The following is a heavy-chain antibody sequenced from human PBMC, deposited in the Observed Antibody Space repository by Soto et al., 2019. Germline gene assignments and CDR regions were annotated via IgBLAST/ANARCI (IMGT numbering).Heavy chain of an antibody. CDR2: MNPKSGNT. D-gene: IGHD3-22*01. CDR3: ARGPYYDNSGYHLSTAY. CDR1: GYTFTNYD. Sequence: ASVKVSCKASGYTFTNYDIYWVRQATGQGLEWLAWMNPKSGNTGYAQNFRGRLTLTRDTSINTAYMELSSLGSEDTAIYYCARGPYYDNSGYHLSTAYRGQGTLVTVSS. V-gene: IGHV1-8*01. J-gene: IGHJ4*02.